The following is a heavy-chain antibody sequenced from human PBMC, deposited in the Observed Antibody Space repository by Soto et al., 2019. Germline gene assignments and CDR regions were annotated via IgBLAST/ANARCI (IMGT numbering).Heavy chain of an antibody. Sequence: GGSLELSCAASGFTFSSYSMNWVRQSPGKGLEWVSSISSSSSYIYYADSVKGRFTISRDNAKNSLYLQMNSLRAEDTAVYYCARDGGSWWNFDYWGQGTLVTVSS. CDR1: GFTFSSYS. V-gene: IGHV3-21*01. CDR3: ARDGGSWWNFDY. CDR2: ISSSSSYI. D-gene: IGHD2-15*01. J-gene: IGHJ4*02.